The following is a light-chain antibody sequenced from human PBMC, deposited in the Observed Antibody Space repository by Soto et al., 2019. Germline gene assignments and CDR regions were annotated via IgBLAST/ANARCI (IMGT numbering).Light chain of an antibody. CDR2: QDS. V-gene: IGLV3-1*01. CDR3: QAWDSSTVL. Sequence: SYELTQPPSVSVSPGQTATITCPGDKLGDKYACWYQQKPGQSPVLVIYQDSKRPSGIPERFSGSSSGNTATLIISGTQSMDEADYYCQAWDSSTVLFGGGTQLTVL. CDR1: KLGDKY. J-gene: IGLJ2*01.